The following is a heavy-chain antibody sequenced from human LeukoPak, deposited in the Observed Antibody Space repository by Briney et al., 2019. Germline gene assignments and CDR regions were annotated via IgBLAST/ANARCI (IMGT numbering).Heavy chain of an antibody. Sequence: GESLKISCKGSGYSFTSYWISWVRQVPGKGLGLMGRIDPSDSYTNYSPSFQGHITISADKSISTAYLQWSSLKASDTAMYYCARHWFSESSSSWYAWGQGTLVTVSS. CDR1: GYSFTSYW. J-gene: IGHJ5*02. V-gene: IGHV5-10-1*01. D-gene: IGHD6-13*01. CDR2: IDPSDSYT. CDR3: ARHWFSESSSSWYA.